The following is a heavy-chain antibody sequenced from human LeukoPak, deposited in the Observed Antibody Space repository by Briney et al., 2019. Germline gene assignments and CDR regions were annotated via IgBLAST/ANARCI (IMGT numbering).Heavy chain of an antibody. V-gene: IGHV1-24*01. D-gene: IGHD6-19*01. Sequence: ASVKVSCEVSGYTLTEFSMHWVRQAPGKGRERVGGFDPEDGGTIYTQKFQGRVTVTEDTSTDTAYMELSSLRSEDTAVYYCAGRSSGWDYFDYWGQGTLVTVSS. J-gene: IGHJ4*02. CDR2: FDPEDGGT. CDR3: AGRSSGWDYFDY. CDR1: GYTLTEFS.